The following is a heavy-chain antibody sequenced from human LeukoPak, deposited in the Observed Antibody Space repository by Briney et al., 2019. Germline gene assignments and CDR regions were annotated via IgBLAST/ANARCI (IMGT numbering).Heavy chain of an antibody. V-gene: IGHV3-30*02. CDR3: AKEGYCSNKGCSNHPYYYYYYMDV. CDR1: RFTFSAFG. Sequence: GGALRLSCATSRFTFSAFGMHTVRQAPAKVQERVAFTRYDGSVKTHVDSVKHRFTISRDNSKNTLYLQMNSLRPEDTAVYYCAKEGYCSNKGCSNHPYYYYYYMDVWGKGTTVSVSS. CDR2: TRYDGSVK. J-gene: IGHJ6*03. D-gene: IGHD2-2*01.